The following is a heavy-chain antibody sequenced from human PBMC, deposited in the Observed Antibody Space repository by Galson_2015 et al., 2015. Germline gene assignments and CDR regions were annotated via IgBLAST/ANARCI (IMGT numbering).Heavy chain of an antibody. CDR3: ARALWLQSGLADKTDY. V-gene: IGHV3-30-3*01. CDR2: ISYDGSNK. J-gene: IGHJ4*02. CDR1: GFTFSSYA. D-gene: IGHD5-24*01. Sequence: SLRLSCAASGFTFSSYAMHWVRQAPGKGLEWVAVISYDGSNKYYADSVKGRFTISRDNSKNTLYLQMNSLRAEDTAVYYCARALWLQSGLADKTDYWGQGTLVTVSS.